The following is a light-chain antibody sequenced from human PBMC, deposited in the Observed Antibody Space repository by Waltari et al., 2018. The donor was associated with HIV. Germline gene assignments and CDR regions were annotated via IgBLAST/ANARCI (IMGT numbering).Light chain of an antibody. CDR2: DDN. CDR1: GLYTPR. Sequence: YVLTPPISFVAALGQTAVLKVGGSGLYTPRVPWYRQRPGQAPEVVIYDDNERPSGFSERFSGSNSGTTATLAISRVEAGDEADYYCQVWISSNDVVFGGGTKLTVL. CDR3: QVWISSNDVV. V-gene: IGLV3-21*01. J-gene: IGLJ2*01.